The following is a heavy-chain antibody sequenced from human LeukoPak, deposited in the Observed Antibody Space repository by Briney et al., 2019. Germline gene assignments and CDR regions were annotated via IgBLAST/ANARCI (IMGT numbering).Heavy chain of an antibody. CDR1: GYTFTSYY. CDR2: INPSGGST. V-gene: IGHV1-46*01. Sequence: ASVKVSCKASGYTFTSYYMHWVRQAPGQGLEWMGIINPSGGSTSYAQKFQARVTMTRDTSTSTVYMELSSLRSEDTAVYYCARDPSITMIGGWFDPWGQGTLVTVSS. J-gene: IGHJ5*02. D-gene: IGHD3-22*01. CDR3: ARDPSITMIGGWFDP.